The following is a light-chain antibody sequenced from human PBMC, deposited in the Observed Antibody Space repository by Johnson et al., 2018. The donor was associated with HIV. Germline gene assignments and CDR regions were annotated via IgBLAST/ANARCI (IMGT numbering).Light chain of an antibody. V-gene: IGLV1-51*01. Sequence: SVLTQPPSVSAAPGQKVTISCSGSSSNIGNNYVSWYQQLPGTAPKLLIYDNNKRPSGIPDRFSGSKSGTSATLGISGLQSEDEAEYTCAAWDDSLNGYVFGTGTRVTVL. CDR2: DNN. CDR1: SSNIGNNY. CDR3: AAWDDSLNGYV. J-gene: IGLJ1*01.